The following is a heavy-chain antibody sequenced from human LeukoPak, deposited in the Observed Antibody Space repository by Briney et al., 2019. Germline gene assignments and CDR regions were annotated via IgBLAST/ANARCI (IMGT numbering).Heavy chain of an antibody. Sequence: GGSLRLSCAASGFTFSSYWMSWVRQAPGKGLGWVANIKQDGSEKYYVDSVKGRFTISRDNAKNSLYLQMNSLRAEDTAVYYCARDDTPHSSSWYYFDYWGQGTLVTVSS. D-gene: IGHD6-13*01. CDR2: IKQDGSEK. V-gene: IGHV3-7*01. CDR3: ARDDTPHSSSWYYFDY. J-gene: IGHJ4*02. CDR1: GFTFSSYW.